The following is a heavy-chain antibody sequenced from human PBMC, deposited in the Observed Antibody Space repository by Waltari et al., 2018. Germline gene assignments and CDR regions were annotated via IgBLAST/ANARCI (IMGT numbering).Heavy chain of an antibody. Sequence: EMQLLESGGALVQPGGSLRLSCAASGFPFRTYTMHWVRQSPGKGLEWGAVMTASGLMDYGDSVKGRFIISRDNSKNTLYLEMYRLRVEDTARYYCAKDEGARLAPTFGMDAWGQGTTVIVSS. CDR2: MTASGLM. D-gene: IGHD6-6*01. CDR3: AKDEGARLAPTFGMDA. CDR1: GFPFRTYT. J-gene: IGHJ6*02. V-gene: IGHV3-23*01.